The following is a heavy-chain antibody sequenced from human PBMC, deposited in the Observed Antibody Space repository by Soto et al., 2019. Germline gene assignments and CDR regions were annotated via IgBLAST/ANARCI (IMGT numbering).Heavy chain of an antibody. J-gene: IGHJ6*02. Sequence: SETLSLTCAVYGGSFSGYYWSWIRQPPGKGLEWIGEINHSGSTNYNPSLKSRVTISVDTSKNQFSLKLSSVTAADTAVYYCARAYSSSWPYYYGMDVWGQGTTVTVSS. CDR2: INHSGST. CDR3: ARAYSSSWPYYYGMDV. V-gene: IGHV4-34*01. CDR1: GGSFSGYY. D-gene: IGHD6-13*01.